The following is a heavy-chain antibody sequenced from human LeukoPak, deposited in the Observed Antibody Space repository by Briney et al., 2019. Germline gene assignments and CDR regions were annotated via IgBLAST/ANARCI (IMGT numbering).Heavy chain of an antibody. Sequence: LSLTCTVSGHSISSAYYWGWIRQSPGKGLEWVAVIWYDGSNKYYADSVKGRFTISRDNSKNTLYLQMNSLRAEDTAVYYCFDDGYDYWGQGTLVTVSS. D-gene: IGHD5-24*01. V-gene: IGHV3-33*08. J-gene: IGHJ4*02. CDR1: GHSISSAYY. CDR2: IWYDGSNK. CDR3: FDDGYDY.